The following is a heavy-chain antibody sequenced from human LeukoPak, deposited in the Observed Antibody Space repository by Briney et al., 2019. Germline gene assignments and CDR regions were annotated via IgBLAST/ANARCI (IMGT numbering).Heavy chain of an antibody. CDR1: GFTFNSYP. CDR3: VKGHDSSGYYLSYFDY. V-gene: IGHV3-64D*06. Sequence: PGGSLRLSCSASGFTFNSYPVHWVRQAPGKGLEYVSGISRNGGSTYYADSVKGRFTISRDNSKNTLYLQMSSLRAEDTAVYYCVKGHDSSGYYLSYFDYWGQGALVTVSS. D-gene: IGHD3-22*01. CDR2: ISRNGGST. J-gene: IGHJ4*02.